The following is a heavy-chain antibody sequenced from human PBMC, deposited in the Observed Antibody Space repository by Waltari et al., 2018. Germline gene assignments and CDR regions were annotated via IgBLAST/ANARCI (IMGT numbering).Heavy chain of an antibody. CDR1: GFSLSNARMG. V-gene: IGHV2-26*01. D-gene: IGHD3-3*01. CDR2: IFSNDEK. Sequence: QVTLKESGPVLVKPPETLTLPCTVSGFSLSNARMGVSWIRQPTGKALEWLAHIFSNDEKSYSTSLKSRLTISKDTSKSQVVLTMTNMDPVDTATYYCARTVTYYDFWSGYSGVDYWGQGTLVTVSS. CDR3: ARTVTYYDFWSGYSGVDY. J-gene: IGHJ4*02.